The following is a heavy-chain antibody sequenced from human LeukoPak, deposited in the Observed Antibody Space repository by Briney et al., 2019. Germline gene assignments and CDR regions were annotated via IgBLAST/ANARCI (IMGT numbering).Heavy chain of an antibody. CDR2: INSDGSST. Sequence: PGGSLRLSCAASGFTFSSYWMHWVRQAPGKGLVWVSRINSDGSSTSYADSVKGRFTISRDNAKNSLYLQMNSLRAEDTAIYYCARERTKGGSDAFDFWGQGTLVTVSS. J-gene: IGHJ3*01. CDR3: ARERTKGGSDAFDF. V-gene: IGHV3-74*01. D-gene: IGHD1-1*01. CDR1: GFTFSSYW.